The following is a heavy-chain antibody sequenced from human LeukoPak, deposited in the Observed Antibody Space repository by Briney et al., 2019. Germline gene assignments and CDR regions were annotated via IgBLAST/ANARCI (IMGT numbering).Heavy chain of an antibody. CDR2: ISYDGSNK. CDR1: GFTFSSYA. CDR3: AKDLIRHDYGDSLGD. J-gene: IGHJ4*02. Sequence: GGSLRLSCAASGFTFSSYAMHWVRQAPGKGLEWVAVISYDGSNKYYADSVKGRFTISRDNSKNTLYLQMNSLRAEDTAVYYCAKDLIRHDYGDSLGDWGQGTLVTVSS. V-gene: IGHV3-30-3*01. D-gene: IGHD4-17*01.